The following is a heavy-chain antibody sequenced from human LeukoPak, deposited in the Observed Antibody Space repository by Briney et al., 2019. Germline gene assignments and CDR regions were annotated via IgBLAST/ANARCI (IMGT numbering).Heavy chain of an antibody. CDR1: GFTFSGHW. Sequence: PGGSLILSCAASGFTFSGHWMSWVRQAPGKGLEWVANINQGGSDKYYVDSVKGRFTISRDNANNLLYLQMNSLRGENTAVYYCARELIMTTVTINYYYYMDVWGKGTTVTVSS. D-gene: IGHD4-17*01. V-gene: IGHV3-7*01. J-gene: IGHJ6*03. CDR2: INQGGSDK. CDR3: ARELIMTTVTINYYYYMDV.